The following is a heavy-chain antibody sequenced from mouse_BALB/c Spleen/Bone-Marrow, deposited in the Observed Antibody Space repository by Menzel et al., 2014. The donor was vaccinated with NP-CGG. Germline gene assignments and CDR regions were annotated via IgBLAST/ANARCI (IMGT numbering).Heavy chain of an antibody. CDR2: IDPGNGDT. Sequence: EVQLQQSGAELVRSGASVKLSCTASGFNIKDYYMHWVKQRPEQGLEWIGWIDPGNGDTEYAPKFQGKATMTADTSSNTDYLQLSSLTSEDTAVYYCNAEHGNYHYFDYWGQGTTLTVSS. CDR1: GFNIKDYY. D-gene: IGHD6-1*01. CDR3: NAEHGNYHYFDY. J-gene: IGHJ2*01. V-gene: IGHV14-4*02.